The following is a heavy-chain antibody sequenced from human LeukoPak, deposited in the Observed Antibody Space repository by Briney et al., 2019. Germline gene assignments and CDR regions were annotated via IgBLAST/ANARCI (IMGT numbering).Heavy chain of an antibody. CDR3: ASKNIAAADDY. CDR1: GFTFSSYW. V-gene: IGHV3-74*01. D-gene: IGHD6-13*01. CDR2: INSDGSST. J-gene: IGHJ4*02. Sequence: GGSLRLSCSASGFTFSSYWMYWVRQAPGKGLVWVSRINSDGSSTSYADSVKGRFTISRDNAKNTLYLQMYSLRAEDSAVYYCASKNIAAADDYWGQGTLVTVSS.